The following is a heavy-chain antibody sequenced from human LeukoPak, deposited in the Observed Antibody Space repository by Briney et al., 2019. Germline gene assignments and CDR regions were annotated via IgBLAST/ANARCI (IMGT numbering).Heavy chain of an antibody. D-gene: IGHD3-22*01. CDR3: PRGGYYYYSSGRIHDAFDI. CDR2: INPGGWST. J-gene: IGHJ3*02. CDR1: GYIFTSYY. V-gene: IGHV1-46*01. Sequence: ASVKVSCKASGYIFTSYYMHWVRQAPGRGLEWMGIINPGGWSTNYAQKFQDRVTMTRHVPTRAVYMELSSQRSEGTAVYYCPRGGYYYYSSGRIHDAFDIWGQGTMVTVSS.